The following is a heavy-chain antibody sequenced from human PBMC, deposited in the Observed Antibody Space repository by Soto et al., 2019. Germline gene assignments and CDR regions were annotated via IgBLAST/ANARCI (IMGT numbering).Heavy chain of an antibody. CDR3: ASNHFGSLYAFDI. V-gene: IGHV3-21*01. CDR1: GFTFSSYS. D-gene: IGHD2-15*01. Sequence: GGSLRLSCAASGFTFSSYSMNWVRQAPGKGLEWVSSISSSSSYIYYADSVKGRFTISRDNAKNSLYLQMNSLRAEDTAVYYCASNHFGSLYAFDIWGQGTMVTVSS. J-gene: IGHJ3*02. CDR2: ISSSSSYI.